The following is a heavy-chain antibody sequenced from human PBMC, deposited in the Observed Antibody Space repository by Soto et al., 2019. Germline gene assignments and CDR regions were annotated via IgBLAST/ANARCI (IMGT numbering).Heavy chain of an antibody. V-gene: IGHV3-21*01. CDR1: GFTFSSYS. CDR3: AREGREPRAFDI. CDR2: ISSSSSYI. Sequence: GGSLRLSCAASGFTFSSYSMNWVRQAPGKGLEWVSSISSSSSYIYYADSVKGRFTISRDNAKNSLYLQMNSLRAEDTAVYYCAREGREPRAFDIWGQGTMVTVSS. D-gene: IGHD3-10*01. J-gene: IGHJ3*02.